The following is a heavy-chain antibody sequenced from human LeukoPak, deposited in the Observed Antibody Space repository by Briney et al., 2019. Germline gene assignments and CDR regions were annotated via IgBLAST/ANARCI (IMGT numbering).Heavy chain of an antibody. D-gene: IGHD4-17*01. CDR2: IDPSDSYT. Sequence: GESLKISCEGPGYSFTTFWISWVRQMPGKGLEWVGRIDPSDSYTNYSPSFQGHVTISADKSISTAYLQWSSLKASDTAMYYCARQVDTVTDFDYWGQGTLVTVSS. CDR3: ARQVDTVTDFDY. CDR1: GYSFTTFW. J-gene: IGHJ4*02. V-gene: IGHV5-10-1*01.